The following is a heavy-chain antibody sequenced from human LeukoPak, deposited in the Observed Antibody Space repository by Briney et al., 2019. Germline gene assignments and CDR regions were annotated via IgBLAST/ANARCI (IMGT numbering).Heavy chain of an antibody. CDR2: IYYSGST. J-gene: IGHJ4*02. CDR3: ARHRQQLVDY. D-gene: IGHD6-13*01. Sequence: NPSETLSLTCAVSGYSISSGYYWGWIRQPPGKGLGWIGSIYYSGSTYYNPSLKSRVTISIDTSKNQFSLKLSSVTAADTAVYYCARHRQQLVDYWGQGTLVTVSS. V-gene: IGHV4-38-2*01. CDR1: GYSISSGYY.